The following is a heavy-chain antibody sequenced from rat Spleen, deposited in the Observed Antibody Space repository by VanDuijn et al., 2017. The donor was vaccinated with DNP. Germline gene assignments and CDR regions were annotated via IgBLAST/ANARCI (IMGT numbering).Heavy chain of an antibody. J-gene: IGHJ1*01. CDR3: TREGGPLWYFDY. CDR1: GFTFNNYW. Sequence: EVQLVESGGDLVQPGRSLKLSCVASGFTFNNYWMTWIRQVPGKGLEWIASITSSGGSTYYQDSMKGRFIISRDNAKNTLYLQVSSLRSEDTATYYCTREGGPLWYFDYWGPGTMVTVSS. D-gene: IGHD3-1*01. CDR2: ITSSGGST. V-gene: IGHV5-31*01.